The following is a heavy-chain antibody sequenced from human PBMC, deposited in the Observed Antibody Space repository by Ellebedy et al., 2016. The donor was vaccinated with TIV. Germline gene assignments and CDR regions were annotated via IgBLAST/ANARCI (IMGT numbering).Heavy chain of an antibody. CDR3: ARDRAVAGIYYYGMDV. V-gene: IGHV4-59*01. CDR2: IYYSGST. Sequence: SETLSLTCTVSGGSISSYYWSWIRQPPGKGLEWIGYIYYSGSTNYNPSLKSRVTISVDTSKNQFSLKLSSVTAADTAVYYCARDRAVAGIYYYGMDVWGQGTTVTVSS. D-gene: IGHD6-19*01. CDR1: GGSISSYY. J-gene: IGHJ6*02.